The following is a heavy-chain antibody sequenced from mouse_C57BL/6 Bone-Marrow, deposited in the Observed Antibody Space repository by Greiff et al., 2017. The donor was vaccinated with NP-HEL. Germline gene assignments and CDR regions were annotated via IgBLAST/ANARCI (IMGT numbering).Heavy chain of an antibody. Sequence: EVQRVESGTVLARPGASVKMSCKTSGYTFTSYWMHWVKQRPGQGLEWIGAIYPGNSDTSYNQKFKGKAKLTAVTSASTAHMELSSLTNEDSAVYYCTRGYYYGSRISAWFAYWGQGTLVTVSA. J-gene: IGHJ3*01. D-gene: IGHD1-1*01. V-gene: IGHV1-5*01. CDR2: IYPGNSDT. CDR1: GYTFTSYW. CDR3: TRGYYYGSRISAWFAY.